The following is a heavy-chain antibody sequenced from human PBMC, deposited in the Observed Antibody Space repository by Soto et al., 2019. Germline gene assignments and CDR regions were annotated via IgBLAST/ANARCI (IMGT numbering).Heavy chain of an antibody. J-gene: IGHJ4*02. CDR3: ARGRRGYCSGGSCYHYYFDY. D-gene: IGHD2-15*01. Sequence: SETLSLTCTVSGGSISSGGYYWSWLRHHPGKGLEWIGYIYYSGSTYYNPSLKSRVTISVDTSKNQFSLKLSYVTAADTAVYYCARGRRGYCSGGSCYHYYFDYWGQGTLVTVSS. CDR1: GGSISSGGYY. CDR2: IYYSGST. V-gene: IGHV4-31*03.